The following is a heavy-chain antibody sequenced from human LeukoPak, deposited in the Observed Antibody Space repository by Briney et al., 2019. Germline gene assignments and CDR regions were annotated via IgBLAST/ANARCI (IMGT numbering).Heavy chain of an antibody. CDR1: GFTFSSYW. Sequence: GGSLRLSCAASGFTFSSYWMSWVRQAPGKGLEWVANIKQDGSEKYYADSVKGRFTISRDNSKNTLYLQMNNLRAEDTALYYCARSTPPDSWGQGTLVTVSS. CDR3: ARSTPPDS. CDR2: IKQDGSEK. J-gene: IGHJ4*02. V-gene: IGHV3-7*03.